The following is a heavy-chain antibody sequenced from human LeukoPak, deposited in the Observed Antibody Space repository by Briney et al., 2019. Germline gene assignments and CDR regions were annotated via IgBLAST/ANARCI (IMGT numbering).Heavy chain of an antibody. J-gene: IGHJ5*02. V-gene: IGHV4-30-2*01. Sequence: SETLSFTCAVSGGSISSGGYSWSWIRQPPGKGLGWIGYIYHSGSIYYNPSLKSRVTISVDRSKNQFSLKLSSVTAADTAVYYCARGGYDILAGYSVGWFDPWGQGTLVTVSS. CDR1: GGSISSGGYS. D-gene: IGHD3-9*01. CDR3: ARGGYDILAGYSVGWFDP. CDR2: IYHSGSI.